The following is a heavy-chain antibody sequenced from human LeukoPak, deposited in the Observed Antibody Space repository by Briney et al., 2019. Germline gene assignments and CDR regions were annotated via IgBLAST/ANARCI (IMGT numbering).Heavy chain of an antibody. D-gene: IGHD1-20*01. CDR1: GYTFTNYG. Sequence: GASVKGSCKASGYTFTNYGISWVRQAPGPGLEWMGWINPNSGGTNYAQKFQGWVTMTRDTSVSTAYMELSRLRSDDTAVYYCARGGITGTTRGPTRLNDAFDVWGQGTMVTVSS. J-gene: IGHJ3*01. CDR2: INPNSGGT. CDR3: ARGGITGTTRGPTRLNDAFDV. V-gene: IGHV1-2*04.